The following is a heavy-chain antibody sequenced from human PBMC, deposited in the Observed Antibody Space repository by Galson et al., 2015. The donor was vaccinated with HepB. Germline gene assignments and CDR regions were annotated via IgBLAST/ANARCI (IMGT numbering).Heavy chain of an antibody. CDR3: ARVVVAGGDWFDP. D-gene: IGHD2-15*01. V-gene: IGHV1-18*01. Sequence: SVKVSCKASGYTFINYGLSWVRQAPGQGLEWMGWISAYSTNTNYAQKFQGRVTMTTDTSASTAYMELSSLRSEDTAVYYCARVVVAGGDWFDPWGQGTLVTVSS. J-gene: IGHJ5*02. CDR2: ISAYSTNT. CDR1: GYTFINYG.